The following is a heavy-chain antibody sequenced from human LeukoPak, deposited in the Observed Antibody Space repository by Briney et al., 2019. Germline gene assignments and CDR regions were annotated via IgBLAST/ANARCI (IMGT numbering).Heavy chain of an antibody. J-gene: IGHJ6*04. CDR2: IYYSGST. Sequence: KPSETLSLTCTVSGGSISSYYWSWIRQPPGKGLEWIGYIYYSGSTNHNPSPKSRVTISVDTSKNQFSLKLRSVTAADTAVYYCARASPRMDVWGKGTTVTVSS. CDR1: GGSISSYY. V-gene: IGHV4-59*01. CDR3: ARASPRMDV.